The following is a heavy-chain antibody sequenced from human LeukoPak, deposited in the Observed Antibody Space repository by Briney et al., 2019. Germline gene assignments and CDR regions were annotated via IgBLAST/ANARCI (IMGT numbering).Heavy chain of an antibody. CDR3: ARAVMSKEDLDY. V-gene: IGHV3-30*04. D-gene: IGHD4-11*01. J-gene: IGHJ4*02. Sequence: TGGSLRLSCAASGFTFSNAIHWVCQAPGKGLEWVAVISHDGRTKYYADSVKGRFTITRDNSRNTLYLEMNSLRVEDTAVYYCARAVMSKEDLDYWGQGTLVTVSS. CDR1: GFTFSNA. CDR2: ISHDGRTK.